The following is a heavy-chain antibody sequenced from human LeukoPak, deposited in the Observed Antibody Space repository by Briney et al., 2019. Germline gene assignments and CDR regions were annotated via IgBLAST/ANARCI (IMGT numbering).Heavy chain of an antibody. CDR1: GFTFDDYG. CDR2: INWNGGST. Sequence: GGSLRLSCAASGFTFDDYGMSWVRQAPGKGLEWVSGINWNGGSTGYADSVKGRFTISRDNAKNSLYLQMNSLRAEDTALYYCARTAHSPQIYYFDYWGQGTLVTVSS. J-gene: IGHJ4*02. D-gene: IGHD3-3*02. V-gene: IGHV3-20*04. CDR3: ARTAHSPQIYYFDY.